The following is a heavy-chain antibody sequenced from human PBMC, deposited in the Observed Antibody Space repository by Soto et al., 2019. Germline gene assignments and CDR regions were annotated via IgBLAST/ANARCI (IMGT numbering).Heavy chain of an antibody. CDR1: GYSFTTYY. V-gene: IGHV1-2*02. CDR2: IIPNSGGA. J-gene: IGHJ3*02. D-gene: IGHD2-15*01. Sequence: ASVKVSCKASGYSFTTYYIHWVRQAPGQGLEWMGWIIPNSGGANYAQRFRGRITMTRDTSISTAYLEVSRLKYDDTAMYYCVGRRTNPGFDIWGQGTLVTVSS. CDR3: VGRRTNPGFDI.